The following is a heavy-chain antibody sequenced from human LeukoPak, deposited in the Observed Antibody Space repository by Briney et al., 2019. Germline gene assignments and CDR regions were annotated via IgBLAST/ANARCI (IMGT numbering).Heavy chain of an antibody. CDR2: FYYSRSD. V-gene: IGHV4-59*01. D-gene: IGHD2-15*01. CDR1: GASITSYY. Sequence: SETLSLTCTVSGASITSYYWNWLRQPPGKGLEWIGYFYYSRSDNYNPSLKSRITISVDTSKNQFSLKLSSVTAADTAVYYCVRGYCSGATCYHFDYWGQGTLVTVSS. J-gene: IGHJ4*02. CDR3: VRGYCSGATCYHFDY.